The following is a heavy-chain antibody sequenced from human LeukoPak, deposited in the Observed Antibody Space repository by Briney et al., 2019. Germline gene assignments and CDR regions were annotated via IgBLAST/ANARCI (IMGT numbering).Heavy chain of an antibody. V-gene: IGHV4-34*01. CDR1: GGSFGGYY. CDR3: ARRRSYCSSTSCYNFDY. J-gene: IGHJ4*02. CDR2: INHSGST. D-gene: IGHD2-2*01. Sequence: SETLSLTCAVYGGSFGGYYWSWIRQPPGKGLEWIGEINHSGSTNYNPSLKSRVTISVDTSKNQFSLKLSSVTAADTAVYYCARRRSYCSSTSCYNFDYWGQGTLVTVSS.